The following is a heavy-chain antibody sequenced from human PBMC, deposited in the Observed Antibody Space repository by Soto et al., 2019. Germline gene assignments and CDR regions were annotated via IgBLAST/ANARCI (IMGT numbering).Heavy chain of an antibody. V-gene: IGHV2-5*02. D-gene: IGHD1-26*01. CDR3: AHRRRPYSGSFYGWFGP. Sequence: QITLKESGPTLVKPTQTLTLTCTFSGFSLSTSGVGVGWIRQPPGKALEWLALIYWDDDKRYSPSLKSRLTITKDTSKNQVVLTITNMDPVDTATYYCAHRRRPYSGSFYGWFGPWGQGTLVTVSS. CDR1: GFSLSTSGVG. CDR2: IYWDDDK. J-gene: IGHJ5*02.